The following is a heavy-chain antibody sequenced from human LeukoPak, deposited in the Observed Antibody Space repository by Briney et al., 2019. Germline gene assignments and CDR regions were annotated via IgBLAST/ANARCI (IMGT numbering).Heavy chain of an antibody. J-gene: IGHJ4*02. V-gene: IGHV1-2*02. Sequence: ASVKVSCKASGYTFTGYYMHWVRQAPGQGLEWMGWINPNSGGTNYAQKFQGRVTMTRDTSISTAYMELSRLRSDDTAVYYCATFIAARSGGYFDYWGQGTLVTVSS. CDR3: ATFIAARSGGYFDY. D-gene: IGHD6-6*01. CDR1: GYTFTGYY. CDR2: INPNSGGT.